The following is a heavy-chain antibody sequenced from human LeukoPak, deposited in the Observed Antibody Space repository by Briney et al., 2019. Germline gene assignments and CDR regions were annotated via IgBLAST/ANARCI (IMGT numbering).Heavy chain of an antibody. Sequence: GGSLRLSCAASGFTFSSYSMNWVRQAPGRGLEWVSYISSSRSTMYYADSVKGRFTISRDNAKNSLYLQMNSLRAEDTAVYYCATSPYDSSGYYWFDYWGQGTLVIVSS. J-gene: IGHJ4*02. V-gene: IGHV3-48*01. CDR1: GFTFSSYS. CDR2: ISSSRSTM. D-gene: IGHD3-22*01. CDR3: ATSPYDSSGYYWFDY.